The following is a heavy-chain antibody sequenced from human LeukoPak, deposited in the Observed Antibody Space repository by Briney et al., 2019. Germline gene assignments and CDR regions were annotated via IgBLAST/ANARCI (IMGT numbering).Heavy chain of an antibody. CDR3: ARMGGYSGYATH. Sequence: SETLSLTCTVSGGSISTYYWSWIRQPPGKGLEWIGYIHYSGSTNYNPSLKSRVTISVDTSKNQFSLRLSSVTAADTAVYYCARMGGYSGYATHWGQGNLVTASS. CDR1: GGSISTYY. V-gene: IGHV4-59*08. CDR2: IHYSGST. J-gene: IGHJ4*02. D-gene: IGHD5-12*01.